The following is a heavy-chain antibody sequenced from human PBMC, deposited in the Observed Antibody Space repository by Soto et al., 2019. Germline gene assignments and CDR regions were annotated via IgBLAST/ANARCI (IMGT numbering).Heavy chain of an antibody. V-gene: IGHV1-69*06. J-gene: IGHJ4*02. Sequence: QVHLVQSGAEVKKPGSSFNVSCKVSGGTFNTFAVSWVRQAPGQGFEWLGGIIPILGPAFYAQKFQGRVTITADKSTRTAYSELTSLTSEDTAAYYCASPAKRYFDSWGQGTLVTVSS. CDR2: IIPILGPA. CDR1: GGTFNTFA. CDR3: ASPAKRYFDS.